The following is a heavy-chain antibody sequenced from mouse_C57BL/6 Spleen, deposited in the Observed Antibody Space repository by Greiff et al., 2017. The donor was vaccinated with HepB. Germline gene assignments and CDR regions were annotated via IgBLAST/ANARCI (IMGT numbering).Heavy chain of an antibody. Sequence: EVKLMESGPGLVKPSQSLSLTCSVTGYSITSGYYWNWIRQFPGNKLEWMGYISYDGSNNYNPSLKNRISITRDTSKNQFFLKLNSVTTEDTATYYCARDRRNYDAMDYWGQGTSVTVSS. CDR2: ISYDGSN. J-gene: IGHJ4*01. V-gene: IGHV3-6*01. CDR3: ARDRRNYDAMDY. CDR1: GYSITSGYY. D-gene: IGHD2-1*01.